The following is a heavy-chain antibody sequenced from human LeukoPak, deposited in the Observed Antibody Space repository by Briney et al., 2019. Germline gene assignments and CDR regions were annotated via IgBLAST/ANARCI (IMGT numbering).Heavy chain of an antibody. CDR2: ISSSSSYI. Sequence: PGGSLRLSCAASGFTFSSYSMNWVRQAPGKGLEWVSSISSSSSYIYYADSVKGRFTISRDNAKNSLYLQMNSLGAEDTAVYYCARDDSKWAETYYYGSGSYYSWLDPWGQGTLVTVSS. CDR3: ARDDSKWAETYYYGSGSYYSWLDP. J-gene: IGHJ5*02. V-gene: IGHV3-21*01. D-gene: IGHD3-10*01. CDR1: GFTFSSYS.